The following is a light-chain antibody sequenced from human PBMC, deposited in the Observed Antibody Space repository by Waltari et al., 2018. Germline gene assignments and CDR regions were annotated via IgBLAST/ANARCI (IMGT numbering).Light chain of an antibody. CDR3: SSYAGSSKGV. CDR1: SSDVGNYKR. J-gene: IGLJ2*01. V-gene: IGLV2-23*02. CDR2: AVS. Sequence: QSALTQPASVSGSPGQSITISCTGTSSDVGNYKRVSWYHQHQGKAPKLMIYAVSKRPSGVSDRFSGSKSGDMASLTIAGLQPEDEAEYFCSSYAGSSKGVFGGGTKVTVL.